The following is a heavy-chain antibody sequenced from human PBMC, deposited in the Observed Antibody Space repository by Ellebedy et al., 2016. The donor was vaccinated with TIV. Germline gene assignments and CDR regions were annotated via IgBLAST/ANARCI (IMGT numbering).Heavy chain of an antibody. CDR1: GFTFSSYS. D-gene: IGHD1-7*01. V-gene: IGHV3-74*01. Sequence: GGSLRLSCAASGFTFSSYSMNWVRQAPGKGLVWVSRISRDGKATDYGDSVRGRFTISRDDAKNTVYLHMNSLRDEDTAVYYCVREASIGGTVFFDYWGQGALVTVSS. CDR2: ISRDGKAT. J-gene: IGHJ4*02. CDR3: VREASIGGTVFFDY.